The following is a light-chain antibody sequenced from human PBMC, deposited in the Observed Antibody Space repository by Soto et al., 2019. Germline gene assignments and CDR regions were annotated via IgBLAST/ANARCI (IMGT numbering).Light chain of an antibody. Sequence: VVMTQSPLSLPVTLGQPASVSCRSSQSLLFSDGKTFLTWFHQRPGQPPRRLIYEVSNRDSGVPDRFSGSGSGTDFTLKISRVEAEDVGLYYCMQGTHWPLTFGGGTTVDIK. J-gene: IGKJ4*01. V-gene: IGKV2-30*01. CDR3: MQGTHWPLT. CDR2: EVS. CDR1: QSLLFSDGKTF.